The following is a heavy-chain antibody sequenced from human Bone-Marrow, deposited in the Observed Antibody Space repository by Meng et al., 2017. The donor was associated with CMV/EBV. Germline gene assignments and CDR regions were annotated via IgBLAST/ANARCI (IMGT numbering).Heavy chain of an antibody. V-gene: IGHV3-30*02. D-gene: IGHD3-22*01. CDR1: GFTFSSYS. J-gene: IGHJ4*02. Sequence: GESLKISCAASGFTFSSYSMHWVRQAPGKGLEWVAFIRYDGSNKYYADSVKGRFTISRDNSKNTLYLQMNSLRAEDTAVYYCAKDAHITMIVVGDYWGQGTLVTVSS. CDR3: AKDAHITMIVVGDY. CDR2: IRYDGSNK.